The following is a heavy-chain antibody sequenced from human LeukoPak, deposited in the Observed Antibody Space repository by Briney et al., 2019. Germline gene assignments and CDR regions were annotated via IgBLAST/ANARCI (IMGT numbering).Heavy chain of an antibody. D-gene: IGHD3-22*01. CDR1: GYNFNNYW. CDR2: IFPGESDT. CDR3: ATAASRGYYGDVVLGY. J-gene: IGHJ4*02. V-gene: IGHV5-51*01. Sequence: GESLKISCKDSGYNFNNYWIGWVRQMPGKGLEWMGIIFPGESDTRYSPSFQGQVTISFDKSISSAYLQWSSLRASDTAMYYCATAASRGYYGDVVLGYWGQGTLVTVSS.